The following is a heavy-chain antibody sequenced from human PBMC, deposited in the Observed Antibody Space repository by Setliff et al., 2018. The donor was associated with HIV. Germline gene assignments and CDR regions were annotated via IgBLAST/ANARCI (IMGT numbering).Heavy chain of an antibody. V-gene: IGHV4-34*01. J-gene: IGHJ4*02. Sequence: SETLSLTCAVYGGSLSDYSWSWIRQPPGKGLEWIGEMNHRGSTNYNPSLKSRVTVSVDTSKNQFSLKLGSVTAADTAVYYCARESPSSSWFYFDFWGQGTLVTVSS. CDR1: GGSLSDYS. CDR3: ARESPSSSWFYFDF. CDR2: MNHRGST. D-gene: IGHD6-13*01.